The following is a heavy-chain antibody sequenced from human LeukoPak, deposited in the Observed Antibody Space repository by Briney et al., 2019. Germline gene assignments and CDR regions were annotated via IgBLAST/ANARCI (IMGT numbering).Heavy chain of an antibody. Sequence: GGSLRLSCAASGFTFSSYSMIWVRQAPGKGLEWVSSISSSSSYIYYADSVEGRFTISRDNAKNSLYLQMNSLRAEDTAVYYCAPRGSGYSFSTWGQGTLVTVSS. CDR3: APRGSGYSFST. CDR1: GFTFSSYS. D-gene: IGHD3-3*01. V-gene: IGHV3-21*01. CDR2: ISSSSSYI. J-gene: IGHJ4*02.